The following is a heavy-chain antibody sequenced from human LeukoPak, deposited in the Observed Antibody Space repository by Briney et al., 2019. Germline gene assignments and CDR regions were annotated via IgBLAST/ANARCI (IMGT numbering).Heavy chain of an antibody. CDR3: IKADFDRGAFEI. V-gene: IGHV1-46*01. J-gene: IGHJ3*02. CDR1: GYTNYY. Sequence: GASVKVSCKVSGYTNYYIHWVRQAPGQGREWMGIINPRRASPRYAQKHQSRLTMTRDTSTSTLFMQLSSLRSEHTAEYYCIKADFDRGAFEIWGQGTMVIVSS. CDR2: INPRRASP. D-gene: IGHD3-9*01.